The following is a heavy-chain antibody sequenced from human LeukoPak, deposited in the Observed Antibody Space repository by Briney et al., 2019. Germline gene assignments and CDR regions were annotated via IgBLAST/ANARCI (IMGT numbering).Heavy chain of an antibody. CDR3: AKLGDCSSTSCWRYFDY. Sequence: GGSLRLSCAASGFTFSSYAMSWVRQAPGKGLEWVSAISGSGGSTYYAASVKGRFTISRDNTKNTLYLQMNSLRAEDTAVYYCAKLGDCSSTSCWRYFDYWGQGTLVTVSS. D-gene: IGHD2-2*01. CDR2: ISGSGGST. CDR1: GFTFSSYA. J-gene: IGHJ4*02. V-gene: IGHV3-23*01.